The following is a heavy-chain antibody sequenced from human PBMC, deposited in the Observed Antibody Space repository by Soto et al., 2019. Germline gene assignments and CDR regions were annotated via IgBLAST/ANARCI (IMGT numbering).Heavy chain of an antibody. D-gene: IGHD2-21*01. J-gene: IGHJ4*02. CDR2: IGTAADT. Sequence: EVQLVESGGGLVQPGGSLRLSCAASGFTFSSYDMHWVRQVTGKGLEWVSGIGTAADTHYPGSVKGRFTISRENAKNSLYLQMNSLRAGDTAVYYCARATGDAFDYWGQGPLVTVSS. CDR1: GFTFSSYD. CDR3: ARATGDAFDY. V-gene: IGHV3-13*01.